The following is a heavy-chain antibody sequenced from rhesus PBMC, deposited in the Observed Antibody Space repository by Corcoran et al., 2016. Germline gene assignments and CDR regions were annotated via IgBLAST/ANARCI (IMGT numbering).Heavy chain of an antibody. CDR2: IYGSSTST. D-gene: IGHD1-7*02. V-gene: IGHV4S10*01. CDR1: GDSISSSNW. Sequence: QVQLQESGPELVKPSETPSLTCAVSGDSISSSNWWKWIRQPPGKGLEWIGYIYGSSTSTNYNPSLKSRVTISKDTSKNQFSLKLSSVTAADTAVYYCARTNWNVFDYWGQGVLVTVSS. CDR3: ARTNWNVFDY. J-gene: IGHJ4*01.